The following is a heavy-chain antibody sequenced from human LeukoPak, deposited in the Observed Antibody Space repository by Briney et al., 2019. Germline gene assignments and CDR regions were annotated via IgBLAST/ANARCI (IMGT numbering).Heavy chain of an antibody. CDR2: INHSGST. D-gene: IGHD6-13*01. Sequence: LRLSCAASGFTFRNYWMGWVRQAPGKGLEWIGEINHSGSTNYNPSLKSRVTISVDTSKNQFSLKLSSVTAADTAVYYCARGDIHQGSSSSHWGQGTLVTVSS. CDR3: ARGDIHQGSSSSH. V-gene: IGHV4-34*01. CDR1: GFTFRNYW. J-gene: IGHJ4*02.